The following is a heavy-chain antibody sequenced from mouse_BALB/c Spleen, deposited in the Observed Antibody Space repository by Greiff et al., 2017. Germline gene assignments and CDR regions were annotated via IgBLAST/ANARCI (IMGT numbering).Heavy chain of an antibody. D-gene: IGHD4-1*01. CDR1: GFTFSSYA. J-gene: IGHJ4*01. CDR2: ISSGGSYT. Sequence: EVMLVESGGGLVKPGGSLKLSCAASGFTFSSYAMSWVRQSPEKRLEWVAEISSGGSYTYYPDTVTGRFTISRDNAKNTLYLEMSSLRSEDTAMYYCARVGRDAMDYWGQGTSVTVSS. V-gene: IGHV5-9-4*01. CDR3: ARVGRDAMDY.